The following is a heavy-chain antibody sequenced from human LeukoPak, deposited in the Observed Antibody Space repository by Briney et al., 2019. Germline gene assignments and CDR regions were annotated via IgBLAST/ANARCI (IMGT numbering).Heavy chain of an antibody. J-gene: IGHJ6*02. D-gene: IGHD1-26*01. CDR1: DGSINSYY. CDR2: IYYNGNT. Sequence: SETLSLTCSVSDGSINSYYWNWIRRPPGKGLEWIGYIYYNGNTNYSPSLKSRVTVSVDTSKNLFSLKVSSVTAADTAVYYCARGRSNYYGMDVWGQGTTVTVSS. CDR3: ARGRSNYYGMDV. V-gene: IGHV4-59*01.